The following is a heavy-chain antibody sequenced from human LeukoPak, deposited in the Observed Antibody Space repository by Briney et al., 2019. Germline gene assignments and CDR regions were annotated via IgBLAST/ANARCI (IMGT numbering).Heavy chain of an antibody. CDR3: ARREYGSGSYHLVY. CDR2: MNPNSGNT. J-gene: IGHJ4*02. CDR1: GCTFTSYD. Sequence: PLASVKVSCKASGCTFTSYDINWVRQATGQGLEWMGWMNPNSGNTGYAQKFQGRVTMTTNTSISTAYMELSSLRSEDTAVYYCARREYGSGSYHLVYWGQGTLVTVSS. D-gene: IGHD3-10*01. V-gene: IGHV1-8*01.